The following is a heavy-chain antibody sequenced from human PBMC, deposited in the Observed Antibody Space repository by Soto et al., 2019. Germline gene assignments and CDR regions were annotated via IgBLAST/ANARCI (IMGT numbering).Heavy chain of an antibody. D-gene: IGHD3-10*01. J-gene: IGHJ4*02. CDR1: GFTFRNYW. CDR2: INQNEGEK. Sequence: EVHLAESGGGLVQPGGSLRVSCTASGFTFRNYWMTWVRQAPGKGLEWVANINQNEGEKYYVDSVKGRFTISRDNAYNSLYLEMANLRVDDSAVYFCARGRPPSSGGNFDSWGQGTLVSVSS. CDR3: ARGRPPSSGGNFDS. V-gene: IGHV3-7*01.